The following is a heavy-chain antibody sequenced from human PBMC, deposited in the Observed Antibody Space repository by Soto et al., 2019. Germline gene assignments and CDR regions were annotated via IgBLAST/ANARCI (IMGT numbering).Heavy chain of an antibody. CDR3: ARKILGSTTRPNYWYFDL. D-gene: IGHD7-27*01. J-gene: IGHJ2*01. V-gene: IGHV3-23*01. CDR2: ISGGGDAA. CDR1: GFTFINYA. Sequence: EVQVLESGGGLVQPGGSLRLSCAGSGFTFINYAMNWVRQAPGKGLEWVSSISGGGDAAFFPDSVRGRFTISRDNSKNTVTLQMTRLGVDDTAVYYCARKILGSTTRPNYWYFDLWGRCTLVTVSS.